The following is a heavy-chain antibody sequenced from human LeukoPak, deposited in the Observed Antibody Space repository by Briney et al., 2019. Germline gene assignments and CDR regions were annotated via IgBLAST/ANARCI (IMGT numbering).Heavy chain of an antibody. J-gene: IGHJ4*02. CDR1: GFTFSSYA. D-gene: IGHD3-22*01. V-gene: IGHV3-23*01. CDR2: ISGSGGST. CDR3: AGPRYYYDSSGYYYFDY. Sequence: GGSLRLSCAASGFTFSSYAMSWVRQAPGKGLEWVSAISGSGGSTYYADSVKGPFTISRDNSKNTLYLQMNSLRAEDTAVYYCAGPRYYYDSSGYYYFDYWGQGTLVTVSS.